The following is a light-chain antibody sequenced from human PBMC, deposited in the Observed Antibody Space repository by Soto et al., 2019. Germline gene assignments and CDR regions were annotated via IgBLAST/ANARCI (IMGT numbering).Light chain of an antibody. CDR3: QTWGTARV. CDR1: SGHSSYA. J-gene: IGLJ3*02. CDR2: VNSDGSH. V-gene: IGLV4-69*01. Sequence: QPVLTQSPSASASLGASVKLTCTLSSGHSSYAIAWHQQQPEKGPRYLMKVNSDGSHSKGDGIPDRFSGSSSGAERYLTSASLQSEDEGDYYCQTWGTARVFGGGTKLTVL.